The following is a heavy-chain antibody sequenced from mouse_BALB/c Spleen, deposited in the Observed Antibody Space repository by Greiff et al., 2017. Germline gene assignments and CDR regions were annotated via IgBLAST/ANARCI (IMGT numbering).Heavy chain of an antibody. CDR2: IDPENGDT. J-gene: IGHJ4*01. CDR1: GFNIKDYY. Sequence: EVQLQQSGAELVRSGASVKLSCTASGFNIKDYYMHWVKQRPEQGLEWIGWIDPENGDTEYAPKFQGKATMTADTSSNTAYLQLSSLTSEDTAVYYCKGYYDYDGYAMDYWGQGTSVTVSS. V-gene: IGHV14-4*02. CDR3: KGYYDYDGYAMDY. D-gene: IGHD2-4*01.